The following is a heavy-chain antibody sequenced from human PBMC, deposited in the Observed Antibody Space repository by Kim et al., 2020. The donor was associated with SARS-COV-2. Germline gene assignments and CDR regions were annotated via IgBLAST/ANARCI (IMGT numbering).Heavy chain of an antibody. D-gene: IGHD1-26*01. V-gene: IGHV3-23*03. CDR1: GFTLSSYA. CDR3: ARDSRGYTGIRLSFDI. J-gene: IGHJ3*02. Sequence: GGSLRLSCAASGFTLSSYAMGWVRQAPGMGLEWVSVIYSGGTGTNYADSVKGRFTISRDSAKNTLYLQMNSLTAEDTALYYCARDSRGYTGIRLSFDIWG. CDR2: IYSGGTGT.